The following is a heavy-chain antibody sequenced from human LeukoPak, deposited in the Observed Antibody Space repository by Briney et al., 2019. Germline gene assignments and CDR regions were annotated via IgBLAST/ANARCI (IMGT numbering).Heavy chain of an antibody. V-gene: IGHV3-21*01. CDR3: ARDSSSWYRFLYYYYYMDV. CDR1: GFTFSSYS. J-gene: IGHJ6*03. D-gene: IGHD6-13*01. CDR2: ISSSSTYI. Sequence: GGSLRLSCAPSGFTFSSYSMNWVRQAPGKGLEWVSSISSSSTYIYYADSVKGRFTISRDNAKNSLYLQMNSLRAEDTAVYYCARDSSSWYRFLYYYYYMDVWGKGTTVTVSS.